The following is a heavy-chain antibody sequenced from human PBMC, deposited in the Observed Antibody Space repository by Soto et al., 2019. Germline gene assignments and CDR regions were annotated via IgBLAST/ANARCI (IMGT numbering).Heavy chain of an antibody. CDR3: AKDESRYCTDSTCYPTDY. D-gene: IGHD2-15*01. CDR2: ISFDGRQK. J-gene: IGHJ4*02. CDR1: GFIFSTYG. V-gene: IGHV3-30*18. Sequence: QVQLMESGGGVVQPGRSLRLSCAASGFIFSTYGMHWVRQAPGKGLEWVALISFDGRQKYYAESLKGRFTISRDNSKDMLYLEVNSLRAEDTAVYYCAKDESRYCTDSTCYPTDYWGQGTLVTVSS.